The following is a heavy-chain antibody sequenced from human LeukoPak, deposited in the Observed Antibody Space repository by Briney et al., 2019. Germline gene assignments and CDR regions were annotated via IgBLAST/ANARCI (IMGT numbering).Heavy chain of an antibody. Sequence: HPGGSLRLSCAASGFTFSSYAMHWVRQAPGKGLEWVAVISYDGSNKYYADSVKGRFTISRDNSKNTLYLQMNSLRAEDTAVYYCARDPHSSSSIPFDYWGQGTLVTVSS. CDR3: ARDPHSSSSIPFDY. D-gene: IGHD6-6*01. CDR1: GFTFSSYA. V-gene: IGHV3-30*01. J-gene: IGHJ4*02. CDR2: ISYDGSNK.